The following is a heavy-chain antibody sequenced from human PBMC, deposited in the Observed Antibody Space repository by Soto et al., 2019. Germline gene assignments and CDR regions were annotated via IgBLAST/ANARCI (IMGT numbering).Heavy chain of an antibody. V-gene: IGHV1-69*13. Sequence: SVKVSCKASGGTFSSYAISWVRQAPGQGLEWMGGIIPIFGTANYAQKFQGRVSITADESTSTAYMELSSLRSEDTAVYYCARKLADQQQCADYYYYYGMDVWGQGTTVTVSS. CDR3: ARKLADQQQCADYYYYYGMDV. CDR2: IIPIFGTA. J-gene: IGHJ6*02. D-gene: IGHD6-13*01. CDR1: GGTFSSYA.